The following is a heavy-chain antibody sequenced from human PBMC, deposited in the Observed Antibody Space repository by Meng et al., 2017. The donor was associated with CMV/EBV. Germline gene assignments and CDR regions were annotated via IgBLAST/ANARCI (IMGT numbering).Heavy chain of an antibody. V-gene: IGHV1-69*10. CDR3: ARGGDIVVVPAAFPYYYYGMDV. CDR1: GGTFSSYA. CDR2: IIPILGSA. Sequence: SVKVSCKASGGTFSSYAISWVRQAPGQGLEWMGGIIPILGSANYAQKFQGRVTITADKSTSTAYMELSSLRSEDTAVYYCARGGDIVVVPAAFPYYYYGMDVWGRGTTVTVS. J-gene: IGHJ6*02. D-gene: IGHD2-2*01.